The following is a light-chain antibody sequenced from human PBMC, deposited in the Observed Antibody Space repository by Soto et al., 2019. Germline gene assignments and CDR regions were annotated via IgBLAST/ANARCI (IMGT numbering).Light chain of an antibody. J-gene: IGKJ4*01. Sequence: DIQMTQSPSTLSASIGDTVTITCRANQSISSWLAWYQQKPGKAPKLLISEGSSLESGVPSRFSGSGSGTEFPLTISSLQPDDLATYCCQQYNSSPLTFGGGTKVEIK. CDR1: QSISSW. V-gene: IGKV1-5*01. CDR3: QQYNSSPLT. CDR2: EGS.